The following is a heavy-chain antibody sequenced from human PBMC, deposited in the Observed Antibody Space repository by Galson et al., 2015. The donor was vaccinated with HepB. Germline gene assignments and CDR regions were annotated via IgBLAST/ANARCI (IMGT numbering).Heavy chain of an antibody. CDR1: GDSVSDNRVA. J-gene: IGHJ6*03. Sequence: CAISGDSVSDNRVAWNWIRQSPSRGLEWLGRTYYRSKWYYDYATSVKSRITINPDTSKNQFSLQFNSVTPEDTAVYYFAKSGGTYYYMDVWGKGTTVTVSS. V-gene: IGHV6-1*01. CDR3: AKSGGTYYYMDV. CDR2: TYYRSKWYY. D-gene: IGHD3-10*01.